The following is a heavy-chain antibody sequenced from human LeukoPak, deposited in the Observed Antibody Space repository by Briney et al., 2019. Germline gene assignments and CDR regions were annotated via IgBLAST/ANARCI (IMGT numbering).Heavy chain of an antibody. V-gene: IGHV1-69*13. Sequence: SVKVSCKASGGTFSSYAISWVRQAPGQGLEWMGGIIPIFGTANYAQKFQGRVTITADGSTSTAYMELSSLRSEDTAVYYCAREYYYDSSGYYPTGAFDIWGQGTMVTVSS. CDR3: AREYYYDSSGYYPTGAFDI. CDR2: IIPIFGTA. CDR1: GGTFSSYA. D-gene: IGHD3-22*01. J-gene: IGHJ3*02.